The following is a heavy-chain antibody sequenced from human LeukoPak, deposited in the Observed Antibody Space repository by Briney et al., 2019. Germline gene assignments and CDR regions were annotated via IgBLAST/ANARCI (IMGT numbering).Heavy chain of an antibody. Sequence: ASVKVSCKASGYSFTNYDINWVRQAAGQGLEWMGWLNPNNGDAGFSQKFQGRVTLTSNTSLTTAYMELTSLTSEDTAVYYCARGLGTYWGKDFLNWFDPWGRGTLVTVSS. CDR3: ARGLGTYWGKDFLNWFDP. CDR1: GYSFTNYD. J-gene: IGHJ5*02. V-gene: IGHV1-8*02. CDR2: LNPNNGDA. D-gene: IGHD7-27*01.